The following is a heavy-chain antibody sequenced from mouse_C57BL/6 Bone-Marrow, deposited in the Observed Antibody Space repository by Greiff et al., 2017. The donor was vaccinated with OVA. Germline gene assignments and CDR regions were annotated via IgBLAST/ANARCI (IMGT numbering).Heavy chain of an antibody. CDR1: GYAFSNYW. Sequence: QVHVMQSGAELVKPEASVKFSCKASGYAFSNYWMNWVKQRPGKGLEWIGQIYPGCGDTNYNGKFKGKATLTADISSSTAYMPLSSLTSADSAVYFCARGAYWGQGALVTVSA. CDR3: ARGAY. J-gene: IGHJ3*01. CDR2: IYPGCGDT. V-gene: IGHV1-80*01.